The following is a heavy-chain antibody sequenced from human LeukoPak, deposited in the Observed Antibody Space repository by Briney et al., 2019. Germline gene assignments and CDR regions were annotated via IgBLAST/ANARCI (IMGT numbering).Heavy chain of an antibody. V-gene: IGHV3-9*01. D-gene: IGHD5-18*01. CDR3: ARAIRGYSYVLDY. CDR1: GFTFDDYA. CDR2: ISWNSGSI. J-gene: IGHJ4*02. Sequence: GRSLRLSCAASGFTFDDYAMHWVRQAPGKGLEWVSGISWNSGSIGYADSVKGRFTISRDNAKNSLYLQMNSLRAEDTALYYCARAIRGYSYVLDYWGQGTLVTVSS.